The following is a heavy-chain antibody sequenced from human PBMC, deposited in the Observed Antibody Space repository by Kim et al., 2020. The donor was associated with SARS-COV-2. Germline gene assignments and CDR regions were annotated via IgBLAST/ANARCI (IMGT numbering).Heavy chain of an antibody. Sequence: GGSLRLSCAASGFIFSSYWIHWVRQAPGKGLVWVSRTNTDGSYRSNADSVKGRFTISRDNAKNTLYLQMNSLRAEDTAVYYCARVLPGGYYYMDVWGKGTTVTVS. CDR1: GFIFSSYW. CDR2: TNTDGSYR. J-gene: IGHJ6*03. CDR3: ARVLPGGYYYMDV. V-gene: IGHV3-74*01. D-gene: IGHD2-15*01.